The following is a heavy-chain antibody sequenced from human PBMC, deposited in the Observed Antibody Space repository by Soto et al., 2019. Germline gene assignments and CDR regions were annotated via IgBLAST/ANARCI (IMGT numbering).Heavy chain of an antibody. CDR3: ARDKVRMGYGGFDY. CDR2: IYYSGST. D-gene: IGHD5-18*01. V-gene: IGHV4-59*01. CDR1: GGSISSYY. J-gene: IGHJ4*02. Sequence: SETLSLTCTVSGGSISSYYWSWIRQPPGKGLEWIGYIYYSGSTNYNPSLKSRVTISVDTSKNQFSLKLSSVTAADTAVYYCARDKVRMGYGGFDYWGQGTLVTVSS.